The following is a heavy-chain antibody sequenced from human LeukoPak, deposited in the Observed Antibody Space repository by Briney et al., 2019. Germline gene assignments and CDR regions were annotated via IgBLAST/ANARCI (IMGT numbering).Heavy chain of an antibody. Sequence: GGSLRLSCAASGFTFSRSWMSWVRQAPGKGVEWVANIKQEASFKGYIDSVKGRFTISKDNAENSLYLQMNSLRDEDTAVYYCARDGYGGYLDCWGQGTMVTVSS. CDR1: GFTFSRSW. D-gene: IGHD6-13*01. V-gene: IGHV3-7*01. CDR3: ARDGYGGYLDC. CDR2: IKQEASFK. J-gene: IGHJ4*02.